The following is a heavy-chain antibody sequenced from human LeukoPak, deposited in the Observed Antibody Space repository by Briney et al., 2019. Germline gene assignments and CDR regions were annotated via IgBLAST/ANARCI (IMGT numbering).Heavy chain of an antibody. Sequence: GESLKISCKGSGYSFTSYWIGWVRQMPGKGLECMGIIYPGDSDTRYSLSFQGQVTILADKSISTAYLQWSSLKASDTAMYYCARLSSSGWRGFDYWGQETLVTVSS. J-gene: IGHJ4*02. CDR1: GYSFTSYW. D-gene: IGHD6-19*01. CDR3: ARLSSSGWRGFDY. V-gene: IGHV5-51*01. CDR2: IYPGDSDT.